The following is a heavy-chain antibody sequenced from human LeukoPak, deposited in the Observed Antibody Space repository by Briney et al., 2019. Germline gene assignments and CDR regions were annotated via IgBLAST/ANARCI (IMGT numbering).Heavy chain of an antibody. CDR3: ARDRGRGYSYGYGRVYYGMDV. J-gene: IGHJ6*02. V-gene: IGHV4-31*03. CDR1: GGSISSGGYY. D-gene: IGHD5-18*01. Sequence: SQTLSLTCTVSGGSISSGGYYWSCIRQHPGKGLEWIGYIYYSGSTNYHPSLKSRVTISVDTSKNQYSLKLSSVTAADTAVYYGARDRGRGYSYGYGRVYYGMDVWGQGTTVTVSS. CDR2: IYYSGST.